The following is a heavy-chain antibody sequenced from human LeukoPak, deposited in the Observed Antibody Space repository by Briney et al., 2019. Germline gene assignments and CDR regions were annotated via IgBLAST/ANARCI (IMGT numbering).Heavy chain of an antibody. D-gene: IGHD4-17*01. CDR3: ARDQGRNGERDYYYYGMDV. Sequence: ASVKVSCKASGYTFTSYGISRVRQAPGQGLEWMGWISAYNGNTNYAQKLQGRVTMTTDTSTSTAYVELRSLRSDDTAVYYCARDQGRNGERDYYYYGMDVWGQGTTVTVSS. J-gene: IGHJ6*02. CDR1: GYTFTSYG. V-gene: IGHV1-18*01. CDR2: ISAYNGNT.